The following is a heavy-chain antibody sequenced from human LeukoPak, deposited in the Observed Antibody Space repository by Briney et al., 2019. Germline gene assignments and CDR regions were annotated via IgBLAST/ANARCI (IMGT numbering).Heavy chain of an antibody. CDR2: IIPIFGTA. V-gene: IGHV1-69*13. D-gene: IGHD1-26*01. CDR1: GGTFSSYA. Sequence: GASVKVSCKASGGTFSSYAISWVRQAPVQGLEWMGGIIPIFGTANYAQKFQGRVTITADESTSTAYMELSSLRSEDTAVYYCARVSGRTYYFDYWGQGTLVTVSS. J-gene: IGHJ4*02. CDR3: ARVSGRTYYFDY.